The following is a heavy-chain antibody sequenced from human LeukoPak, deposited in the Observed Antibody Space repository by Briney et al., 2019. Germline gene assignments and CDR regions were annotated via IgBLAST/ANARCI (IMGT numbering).Heavy chain of an antibody. Sequence: SETLSLTCAVYGGSFSGYYSSWIRQPPGKGLEWIGEINHSGSTNYNPSLKSRVTISVDTSKNQFSLKLSSVTAADTAVYYCARGGRFLEWFRPRDYYYYMDVWGKGTTVTVSS. V-gene: IGHV4-34*01. J-gene: IGHJ6*03. CDR3: ARGGRFLEWFRPRDYYYYMDV. CDR1: GGSFSGYY. D-gene: IGHD3-3*01. CDR2: INHSGST.